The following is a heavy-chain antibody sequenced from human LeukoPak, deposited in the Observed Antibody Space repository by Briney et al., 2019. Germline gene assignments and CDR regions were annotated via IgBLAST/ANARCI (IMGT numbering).Heavy chain of an antibody. J-gene: IGHJ4*02. Sequence: GASVKVSCKASGGTFSRYAISWVRQAPGQGLEWMGGIIPMFGTANYAQKFQGRVTITAGESTSTAYMELSSLRSEDTAVHYCASPAQLRFLEWLSFDYWGQGTLVTVSS. CDR2: IIPMFGTA. V-gene: IGHV1-69*13. CDR3: ASPAQLRFLEWLSFDY. CDR1: GGTFSRYA. D-gene: IGHD3-3*01.